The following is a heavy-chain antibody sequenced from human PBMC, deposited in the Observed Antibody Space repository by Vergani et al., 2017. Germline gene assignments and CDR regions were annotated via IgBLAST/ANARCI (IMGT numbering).Heavy chain of an antibody. V-gene: IGHV4-34*01. CDR3: ARDLRLAAAGTKGNGMDV. D-gene: IGHD6-13*01. CDR2: INHSGST. J-gene: IGHJ6*02. CDR1: GGSFSGYY. Sequence: QVQLQQWGAGLLKPSETLSLTCAVYGGSFSGYYWSWIRQPPGKGLEWIGEINHSGSTNYNPSLKSRVTISVDTSKNQFSLKLSSVTAADTAVYYCARDLRLAAAGTKGNGMDVWGQGTTVTVSS.